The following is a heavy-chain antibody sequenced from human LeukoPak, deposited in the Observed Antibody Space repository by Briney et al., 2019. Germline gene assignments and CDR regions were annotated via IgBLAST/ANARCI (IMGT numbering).Heavy chain of an antibody. CDR2: IIPILGTA. Sequence: GASVKVSCKASGGTFSSYAISWVRQAPGQELEWMGGIIPILGTANYAQKFQDRVTITADKSTSTAYMELSSLRSEDTAVYYCARDRIVGATTDYCYYMDVWGKGTTVTVSS. J-gene: IGHJ6*03. CDR3: ARDRIVGATTDYCYYMDV. V-gene: IGHV1-69*10. D-gene: IGHD1-26*01. CDR1: GGTFSSYA.